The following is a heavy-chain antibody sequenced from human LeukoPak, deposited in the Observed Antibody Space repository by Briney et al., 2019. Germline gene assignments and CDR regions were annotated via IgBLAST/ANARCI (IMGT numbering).Heavy chain of an antibody. CDR1: GGTFSSYA. D-gene: IGHD3-10*01. Sequence: SVKVSCKASGGTFSSYAISWVRQAPGQGLEWMGRIIPILGIANYAQKFQGRVTITADKSTSTAYMELSSLRSEDTAVYYCARDRTRTPYYYGSGSYYTDWGQGTLVTASS. CDR3: ARDRTRTPYYYGSGSYYTD. CDR2: IIPILGIA. V-gene: IGHV1-69*04. J-gene: IGHJ4*02.